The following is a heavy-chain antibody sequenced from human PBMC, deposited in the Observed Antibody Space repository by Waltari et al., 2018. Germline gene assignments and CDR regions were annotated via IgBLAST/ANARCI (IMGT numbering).Heavy chain of an antibody. CDR3: ARAPQWLTFDY. D-gene: IGHD6-19*01. Sequence: QLQLQESGPGLVKPSETLSLTCTVSGGSISSSSYYWGWIRQPQGKGLEWIGSIYYSGSTYYNPSLKSRVTISVDTSKNQFSLKLSSVTAADTAVYYCARAPQWLTFDYWGQVTLVTVSS. V-gene: IGHV4-39*07. J-gene: IGHJ4*02. CDR1: GGSISSSSYY. CDR2: IYYSGST.